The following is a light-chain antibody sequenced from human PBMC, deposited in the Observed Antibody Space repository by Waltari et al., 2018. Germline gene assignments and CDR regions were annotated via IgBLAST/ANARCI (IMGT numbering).Light chain of an antibody. J-gene: IGKJ5*01. V-gene: IGKV4-1*01. CDR1: QSILSDSSNKNF. CDR2: SAS. CDR3: QQYYSAPIT. Sequence: DIVMTQSPDSLAVSLGERATINCKSSQSILSDSSNKNFLAWYRQKPGQPPKLVIYSASTRESGVPYRLSGSGSGTDFTLTISSLQAEDAAVYFCQQYYSAPITFGQGTRLEIK.